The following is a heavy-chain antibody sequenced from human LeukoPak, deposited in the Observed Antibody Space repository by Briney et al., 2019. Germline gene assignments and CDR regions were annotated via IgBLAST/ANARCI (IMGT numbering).Heavy chain of an antibody. CDR2: ISGSGGST. J-gene: IGHJ4*02. Sequence: GGTLRLSCAASGFTFSGYGMSWVRQAPGKGLKWVSAISGSGGSTYYADSVKGRITISRDNSKNTPYLQMNSLRAEDTAVYYCAKDEALYSSSWYYMGDWGQGTLVTVSS. CDR3: AKDEALYSSSWYYMGD. D-gene: IGHD6-13*01. V-gene: IGHV3-23*01. CDR1: GFTFSGYG.